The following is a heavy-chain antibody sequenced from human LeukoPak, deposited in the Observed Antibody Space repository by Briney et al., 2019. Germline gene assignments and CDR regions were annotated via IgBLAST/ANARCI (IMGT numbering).Heavy chain of an antibody. J-gene: IGHJ4*02. CDR1: GGSISSGGYS. V-gene: IGHV4-30-2*01. D-gene: IGHD1-1*01. CDR3: ARVGLERRLGHVDY. CDR2: IYHSGST. Sequence: SETLSLTCAVSGGSISSGGYSWSWIRQPPGKGLEWIGYIYHSGSTYYNPSLKSRVTISVDRSKNQFSLKLSSVTAADTAVYYCARVGLERRLGHVDYWGQGTLVTVSS.